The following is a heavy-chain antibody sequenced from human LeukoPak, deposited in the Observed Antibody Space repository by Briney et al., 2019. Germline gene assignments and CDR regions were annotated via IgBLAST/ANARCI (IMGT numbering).Heavy chain of an antibody. CDR1: GGSFSGYY. Sequence: SETLSLTCAVYGGSFSGYYWSWIRQPAEKGLEWIGRIYTSGSTNYNPSLKSRVTMSVDTSKNQFSLKLSSVTAADTAVYYCARDIQDTIFGRVFDYWGQGTLVTVSS. CDR2: IYTSGST. D-gene: IGHD3-3*01. J-gene: IGHJ4*02. V-gene: IGHV4-4*07. CDR3: ARDIQDTIFGRVFDY.